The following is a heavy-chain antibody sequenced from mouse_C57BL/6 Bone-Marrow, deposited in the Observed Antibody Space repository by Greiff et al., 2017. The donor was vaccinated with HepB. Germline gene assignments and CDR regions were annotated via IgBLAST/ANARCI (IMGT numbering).Heavy chain of an antibody. V-gene: IGHV1-82*01. CDR2: IYPGDGDT. J-gene: IGHJ3*01. CDR1: GYAFSSSW. Sequence: VKLMESGPELVKPGASVKISCKASGYAFSSSWMNWVKQRPGKGLEWIGRIYPGDGDTNYNGKFKGKATLTADKSSSTAYMQLSSLTSEDSAVYFCANYYYGSSYVFAYWGQGTRVTVSA. D-gene: IGHD1-1*01. CDR3: ANYYYGSSYVFAY.